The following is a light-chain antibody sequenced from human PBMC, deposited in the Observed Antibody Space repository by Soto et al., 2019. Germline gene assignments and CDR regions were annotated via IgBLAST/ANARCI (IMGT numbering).Light chain of an antibody. V-gene: IGKV1-39*01. J-gene: IGKJ4*01. CDR3: QQYDQLPIA. CDR2: AAS. CDR1: QSISSY. Sequence: DIQMTQSPSSLSASVGDRVTITCRASQSISSYLNWYQQKPGKAPKLLIYAASSLQSGVPSRFSGRGSGTDFTLIISNLQPEDFATYYCQQYDQLPIAFGGGTKVDI.